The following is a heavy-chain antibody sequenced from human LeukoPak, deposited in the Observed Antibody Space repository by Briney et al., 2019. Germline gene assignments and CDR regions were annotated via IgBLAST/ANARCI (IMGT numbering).Heavy chain of an antibody. V-gene: IGHV4-59*12. Sequence: SETLSLTCTVSGGSISSYYWSWIRQPPGKGLEWIGYIYYSGSTNHNPSLKSRVTISVDTSKNQFSLKLSSVTAADTAVYYCARRPRTPYCSSTSCCKNYFDYWGQGTLVTVSS. CDR2: IYYSGST. D-gene: IGHD2-2*01. CDR3: ARRPRTPYCSSTSCCKNYFDY. J-gene: IGHJ4*02. CDR1: GGSISSYY.